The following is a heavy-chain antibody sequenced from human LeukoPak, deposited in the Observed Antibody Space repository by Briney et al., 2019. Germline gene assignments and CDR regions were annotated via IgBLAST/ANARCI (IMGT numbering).Heavy chain of an antibody. CDR2: IYYSGST. CDR1: GGSISSYH. V-gene: IGHV4-59*08. Sequence: SETLSLTCTVSGGSISSYHWSWIRQPPGKGLEWIGYIYYSGSTNYNPSLKSRVTISVDTSKNQFSLKLSSVTAADTAVYYCARSSPEYSGYDWGTYYFDYWGQGTLVTVSS. D-gene: IGHD5-12*01. J-gene: IGHJ4*02. CDR3: ARSSPEYSGYDWGTYYFDY.